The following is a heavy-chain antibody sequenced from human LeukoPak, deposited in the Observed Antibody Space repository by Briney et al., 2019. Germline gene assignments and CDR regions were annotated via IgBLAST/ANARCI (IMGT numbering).Heavy chain of an antibody. CDR2: IYYSGST. CDR1: GGSISSYY. J-gene: IGHJ4*02. D-gene: IGHD6-13*01. V-gene: IGHV4-39*07. CDR3: ARATYISSRASQLGY. Sequence: SETLSLTCTVSGGSISSYYWGWIRQPPGKGLEWIGSIYYSGSTYYNPSLKSRVTISVDTSKNQFSLKLSSVTAADTAMYYCARATYISSRASQLGYWGQGTLVTVSS.